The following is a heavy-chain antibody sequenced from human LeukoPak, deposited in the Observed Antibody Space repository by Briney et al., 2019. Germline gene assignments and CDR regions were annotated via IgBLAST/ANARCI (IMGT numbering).Heavy chain of an antibody. J-gene: IGHJ4*02. V-gene: IGHV3-11*04. CDR2: ISSSGSTI. CDR1: GFTFSDYY. Sequence: GGSLRLSCAASGFTFSDYYMSWIRQAPGKGLEWVSYISSSGSTIYYADSVKGRFTISRDNAKNSLYLQMNSLRAEDTAAYYCARVRYYGSAHPDYWGQGTLVTVSS. D-gene: IGHD3-10*01. CDR3: ARVRYYGSAHPDY.